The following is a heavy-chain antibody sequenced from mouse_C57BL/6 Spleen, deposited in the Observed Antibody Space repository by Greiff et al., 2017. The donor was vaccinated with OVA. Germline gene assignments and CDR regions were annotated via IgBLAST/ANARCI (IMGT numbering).Heavy chain of an antibody. J-gene: IGHJ4*01. Sequence: EVQLQQSGPELVKPGASVKISCKASGYSFTGYYMNWVKQSPEKSLEWIGEINPSTGGTTYNQKFKAKATLTVDKSSSTAYMQLKSLTSEDSAVYYCARGYYYGSVYAMDYWGQGTSVTVSS. CDR3: ARGYYYGSVYAMDY. CDR2: INPSTGGT. CDR1: GYSFTGYY. D-gene: IGHD1-1*01. V-gene: IGHV1-42*01.